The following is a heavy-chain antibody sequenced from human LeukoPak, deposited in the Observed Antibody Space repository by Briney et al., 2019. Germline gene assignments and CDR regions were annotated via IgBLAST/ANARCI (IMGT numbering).Heavy chain of an antibody. CDR2: IYTSGST. Sequence: SETLSLTCTVSGGSINNYYWSWIRQPPGKGLEWIGRIYTSGSTNYNPSLKSRVTMSVDTSKNQFSLKLSSVTAADTAVYYCARVHSDSSGYYRYYFDYWGQGTLVTVSS. D-gene: IGHD3-22*01. CDR3: ARVHSDSSGYYRYYFDY. J-gene: IGHJ4*02. CDR1: GGSINNYY. V-gene: IGHV4-4*07.